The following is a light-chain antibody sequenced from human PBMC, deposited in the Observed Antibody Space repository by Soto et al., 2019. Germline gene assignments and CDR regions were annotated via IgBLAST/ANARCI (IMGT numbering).Light chain of an antibody. V-gene: IGLV2-14*01. J-gene: IGLJ2*01. CDR3: CSYRNSDMVI. Sequence: QSALTQPASVSGSPGQSITISCTGTSSDVGGFNYVTWYQHHPGKAPKLLIFEVSNRPSGVSHRFSGSKSGNTASLTISGLQPEDEADYYCCSYRNSDMVIFGGGTKLTVL. CDR2: EVS. CDR1: SSDVGGFNY.